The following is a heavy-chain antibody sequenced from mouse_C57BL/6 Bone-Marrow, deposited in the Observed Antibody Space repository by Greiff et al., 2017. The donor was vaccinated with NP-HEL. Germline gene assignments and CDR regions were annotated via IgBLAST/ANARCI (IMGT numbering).Heavy chain of an antibody. Sequence: VQLQQSGPELVKPGASVKLSCKASGYTFTSYDINWVKQRPGQGLEWIGWIYPRDGSTKYNEKFKGKATLTVDTSSSTAYMELHSLTSEDSAVYFCARQEIYYYGSSLYWYFDVWGTGTTVTVSS. J-gene: IGHJ1*03. CDR3: ARQEIYYYGSSLYWYFDV. D-gene: IGHD1-1*01. CDR1: GYTFTSYD. V-gene: IGHV1-85*01. CDR2: IYPRDGST.